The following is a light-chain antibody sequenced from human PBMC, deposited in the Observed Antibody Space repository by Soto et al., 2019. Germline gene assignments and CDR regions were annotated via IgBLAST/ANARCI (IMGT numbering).Light chain of an antibody. J-gene: IGLJ1*01. CDR1: SSDVGGYDY. CDR2: DVN. V-gene: IGLV2-14*01. CDR3: ISYTGSSTFV. Sequence: QSVLTQPASVSGSPGQSITISCTGTSSDVGGYDYVSWYQQLPGKAPKLLIYDVNNRPSGVSHRFSGSKSGNTASLTISGPQAEDEADYYCISYTGSSTFVFGTGTKLTVL.